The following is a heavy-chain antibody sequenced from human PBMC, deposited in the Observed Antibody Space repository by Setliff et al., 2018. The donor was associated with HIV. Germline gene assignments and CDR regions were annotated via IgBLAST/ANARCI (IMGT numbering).Heavy chain of an antibody. CDR1: GFTFDDYT. Sequence: GGSLRLSCAASGFTFDDYTMHWVRQAPRKAPEWVSLISWDAYNTYYADSVQGRFTISRDNSKNSLYLEMNGLRVEDSAIYYCAKDSRPDYWGQGTLVTVSS. J-gene: IGHJ4*02. CDR3: AKDSRPDY. CDR2: ISWDAYNT. V-gene: IGHV3-43*01.